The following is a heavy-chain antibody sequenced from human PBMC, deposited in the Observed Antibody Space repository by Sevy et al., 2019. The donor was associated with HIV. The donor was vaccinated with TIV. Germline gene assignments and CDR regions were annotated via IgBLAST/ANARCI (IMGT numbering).Heavy chain of an antibody. Sequence: GGSLRLSCAASGFTFSSYAMHWVRQAPGKGLEWVAVISYDGSNKYYSDSVKGRFTISRDNSKNTLYLQMNSLRAEDTAVDSCARDRVAYCSGGSCYSGGWFDPWGQGTLVTVSS. V-gene: IGHV3-30*04. CDR3: ARDRVAYCSGGSCYSGGWFDP. J-gene: IGHJ5*02. CDR1: GFTFSSYA. D-gene: IGHD2-15*01. CDR2: ISYDGSNK.